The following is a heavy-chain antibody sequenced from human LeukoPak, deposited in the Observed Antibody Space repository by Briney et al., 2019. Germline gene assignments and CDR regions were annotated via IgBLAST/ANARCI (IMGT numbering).Heavy chain of an antibody. D-gene: IGHD4-17*01. CDR2: ISGGDVRT. V-gene: IGHV3-23*01. CDR1: GFTFSSYA. J-gene: IGHJ4*02. Sequence: GGSLRLSCAASGFTFSSYAMSWVRQAPGKGLEWVSAISGGDVRTYYADSVKGRFTISRDNSKNTLYLQMNSLRAEDTAVYYCAKDTETFTVTTGYFFDHWGQGTLVTVSS. CDR3: AKDTETFTVTTGYFFDH.